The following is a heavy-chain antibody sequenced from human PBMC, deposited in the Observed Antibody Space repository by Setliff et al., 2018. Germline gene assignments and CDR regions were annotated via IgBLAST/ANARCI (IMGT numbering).Heavy chain of an antibody. J-gene: IGHJ4*02. CDR1: GGTFSDYY. Sequence: PSETLSLTCAAYGGTFSDYYWTWIRQPPGKGLEWVGEINHRGSTTYNPSLKSRVTISVDTSKDQFSLKVISMTAADTAVYYCARGRNIAARLLDSWGQVTLFTVSS. CDR2: INHRGST. D-gene: IGHD6-6*01. V-gene: IGHV4-34*01. CDR3: ARGRNIAARLLDS.